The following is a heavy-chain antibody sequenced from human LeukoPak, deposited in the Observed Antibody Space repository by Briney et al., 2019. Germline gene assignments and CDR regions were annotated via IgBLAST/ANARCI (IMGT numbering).Heavy chain of an antibody. CDR1: GGSFSGYY. Sequence: SETLSLTCAVYGGSFSGYYWSWIRQPPGKGLEWIGEINHSGSTNYNPSLKSRVTISVDTSKNQFSLKLSSVTAADTAVYYCALAHGCGYSYGITHNWFDPWGQGTLVTVSS. J-gene: IGHJ5*02. D-gene: IGHD5-18*01. V-gene: IGHV4-34*01. CDR2: INHSGST. CDR3: ALAHGCGYSYGITHNWFDP.